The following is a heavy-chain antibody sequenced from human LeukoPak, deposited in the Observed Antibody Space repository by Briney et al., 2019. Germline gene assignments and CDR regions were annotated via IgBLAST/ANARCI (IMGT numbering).Heavy chain of an antibody. J-gene: IGHJ3*02. CDR3: ATSGAYEISWAFNI. V-gene: IGHV3-48*03. D-gene: IGHD3-9*01. CDR2: IGSRPTTT. Sequence: SGGSLRLSCAGSGFTFSTYEMNWLRQAPGKGLEWVSYIGSRPTTTYYAESVRGRFTISRDNTKNSEFLQMTSLRADDAAVYFCATSGAYEISWAFNIWGQGTMVAVSS. CDR1: GFTFSTYE.